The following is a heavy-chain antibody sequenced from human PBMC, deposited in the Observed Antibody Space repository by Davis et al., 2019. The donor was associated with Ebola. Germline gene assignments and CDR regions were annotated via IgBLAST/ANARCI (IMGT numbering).Heavy chain of an antibody. CDR1: GFIFTKYG. Sequence: GGSLRLSCDTSGFIFTKYGMHWVRQAPGKGLEWVAFIRYDGSSDYYADSVKGRFAISRDVSKTTLYLQMNSLRTEDTAVYYCAKDDDSWSPPYYYNHGIDVWGQGTTVTVSS. D-gene: IGHD3-22*01. V-gene: IGHV3-30*02. CDR3: AKDDDSWSPPYYYNHGIDV. CDR2: IRYDGSSD. J-gene: IGHJ6*02.